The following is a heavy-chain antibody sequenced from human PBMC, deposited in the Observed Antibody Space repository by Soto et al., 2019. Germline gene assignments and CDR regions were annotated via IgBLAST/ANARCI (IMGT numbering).Heavy chain of an antibody. Sequence: ASVKVSCKASGYTFTSYGISWVRQAPGQGLEWMGWISAYNGNTNYAQKLQGRVTMTTDTSTSTAYMELRSLRSDDTAVYYCASSYYYDSSGYWYYFDYWGQGTLVTVS. J-gene: IGHJ4*02. D-gene: IGHD3-22*01. V-gene: IGHV1-18*01. CDR2: ISAYNGNT. CDR3: ASSYYYDSSGYWYYFDY. CDR1: GYTFTSYG.